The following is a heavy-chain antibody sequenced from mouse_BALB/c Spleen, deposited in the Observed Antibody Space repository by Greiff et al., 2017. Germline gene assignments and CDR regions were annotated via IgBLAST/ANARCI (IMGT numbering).Heavy chain of an antibody. CDR2: IRLKSNNYAT. Sequence: EVKVEESGGGLVQPGGSMKLSCVASGFTFSNYWMNWVRQSPEKGLEWVAEIRLKSNNYATHYAESVKGRFTISRDDSKSSVYLQMNNLRAEDTGIYYCTRPRRYDYDVGFAYWGQGTLVTVSA. J-gene: IGHJ3*01. V-gene: IGHV6-6*02. D-gene: IGHD2-4*01. CDR3: TRPRRYDYDVGFAY. CDR1: GFTFSNYW.